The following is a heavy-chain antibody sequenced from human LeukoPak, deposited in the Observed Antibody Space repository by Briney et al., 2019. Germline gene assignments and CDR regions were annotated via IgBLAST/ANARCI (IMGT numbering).Heavy chain of an antibody. CDR2: INHSGST. CDR3: ARGGAYDDVWGSYRRVFDY. V-gene: IGHV4-34*01. Sequence: SETLSLTCAVYGGSFSGYYWSWIRQPPGKGLEWIGEINHSGSTNYNPSLKRRVTISVDTSKNQFSLKLSSVTAADTAVYYCARGGAYDDVWGSYRRVFDYWGQGTLVTVSS. D-gene: IGHD3-16*02. CDR1: GGSFSGYY. J-gene: IGHJ4*02.